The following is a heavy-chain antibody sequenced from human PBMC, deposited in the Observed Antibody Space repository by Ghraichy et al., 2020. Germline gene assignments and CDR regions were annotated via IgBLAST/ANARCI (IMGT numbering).Heavy chain of an antibody. CDR3: VRSYKDGLRHFDY. CDR2: LNIDGTTV. D-gene: IGHD4-17*01. CDR1: GFSFTDYW. V-gene: IGHV3-74*01. J-gene: IGHJ4*02. Sequence: GGSLRLSCAASGFSFTDYWMHWVRQTPGRVLEWVSHLNIDGTTVNYADSVKGRFTISRDNAKNTMYLQMISLTAEDTAVYYCVRSYKDGLRHFDYWGQGTLVTVSS.